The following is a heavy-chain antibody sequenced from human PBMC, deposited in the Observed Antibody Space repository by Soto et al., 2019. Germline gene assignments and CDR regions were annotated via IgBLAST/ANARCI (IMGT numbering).Heavy chain of an antibody. CDR2: IYHSGST. V-gene: IGHV4-4*02. J-gene: IGHJ3*02. CDR1: GGSISSSNW. D-gene: IGHD1-1*01. Sequence: SETLSLTCAVSGGSISSSNWWSWVRQPPGKGLEWIGEIYHSGSTNYNPSLKSRVTISVDKSKNQFSLKLSSVTAAATAVYYCARNRNWNDFARAFDIWGQGTMVTVSS. CDR3: ARNRNWNDFARAFDI.